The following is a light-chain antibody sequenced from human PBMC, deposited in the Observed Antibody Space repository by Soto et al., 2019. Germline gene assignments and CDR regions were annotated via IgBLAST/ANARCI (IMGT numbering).Light chain of an antibody. J-gene: IGKJ4*01. V-gene: IGKV1-39*01. Sequence: DIQLTQSPIFLSASVGDRVTISCRASQAIFNYLAWYQQKPGKAPQLLVYLASSLQSGVSSRFSGSGSGTDFTLTISSLQPEDFATYYCQQTYTTPLTFGGGTKVEIK. CDR3: QQTYTTPLT. CDR2: LAS. CDR1: QAIFNY.